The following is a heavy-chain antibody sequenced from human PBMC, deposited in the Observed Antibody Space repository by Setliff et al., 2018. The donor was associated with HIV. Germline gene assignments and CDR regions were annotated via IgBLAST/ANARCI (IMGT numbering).Heavy chain of an antibody. Sequence: SETLSLTCAVYDGSLSSYYWSWIRQPPGKALEWIAEINHSGSTNYNPSLKNRVAISMDTSKNQFSLNLTSVTAADTAVYYCAASTVDLLLLDYWGQGTLVTVSS. CDR3: AASTVDLLLLDY. CDR2: INHSGST. V-gene: IGHV4-34*01. D-gene: IGHD2-8*02. J-gene: IGHJ4*02. CDR1: DGSLSSYY.